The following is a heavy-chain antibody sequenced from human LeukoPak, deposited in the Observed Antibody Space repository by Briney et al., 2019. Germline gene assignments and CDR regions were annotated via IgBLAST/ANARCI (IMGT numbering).Heavy chain of an antibody. Sequence: SETLSLTCTVSGGSISSYYWSWIRQPPGKGLEWIGYVYYSGSTNYNPSLKSRVTISVDTSKNQLSLKLNSVTAADTAVYYCARQECNGGSCYSRAIWFDPWGQGTLVTVSS. D-gene: IGHD2-15*01. J-gene: IGHJ5*02. V-gene: IGHV4-59*08. CDR2: VYYSGST. CDR3: ARQECNGGSCYSRAIWFDP. CDR1: GGSISSYY.